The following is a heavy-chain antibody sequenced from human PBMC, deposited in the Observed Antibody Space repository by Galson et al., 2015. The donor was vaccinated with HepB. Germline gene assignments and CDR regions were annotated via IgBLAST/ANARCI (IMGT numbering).Heavy chain of an antibody. CDR3: ARHSNYGDHVGGWFDP. V-gene: IGHV5-51*01. CDR2: IYPGDSDT. J-gene: IGHJ5*02. Sequence: QSGAEVKKPGESLKISCKGSGYSFTSYWIGWVRQMPGKGLEWMGIIYPGDSDTRYSPSFQGQVTISADKSISTAYLQWSSLKASDTAMYYCARHSNYGDHVGGWFDPWGQGTLVTVSS. CDR1: GYSFTSYW. D-gene: IGHD4-17*01.